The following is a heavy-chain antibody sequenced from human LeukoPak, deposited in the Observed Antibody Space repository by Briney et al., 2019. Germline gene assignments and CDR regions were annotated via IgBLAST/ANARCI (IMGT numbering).Heavy chain of an antibody. CDR2: ISAYNGNT. V-gene: IGHV1-18*01. CDR1: GYTFTSYG. D-gene: IGHD3-22*01. J-gene: IGHJ5*02. CDR3: ARDQERYYYYDSSGYSNWFDP. Sequence: GASVKVSCKASGYTFTSYGISWVRQAPGQGLEWMGWISAYNGNTNYAQKLQGRVTMTTDTSTSTAYMELRSLRSDDTAVYYCARDQERYYYYDSSGYSNWFDPWGQGTLVTVSS.